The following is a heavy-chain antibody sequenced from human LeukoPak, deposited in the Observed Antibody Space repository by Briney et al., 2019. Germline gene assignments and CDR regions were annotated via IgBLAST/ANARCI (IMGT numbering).Heavy chain of an antibody. CDR1: GFTFSSYG. CDR3: ARVGDDYGDYDRGYGIDY. CDR2: IWYDGSNK. V-gene: IGHV3-33*08. D-gene: IGHD4-17*01. Sequence: GGSLRLSCAASGFTFSSYGMHWVRQAPGKGLEWVAVIWYDGSNKYYADSVKGRFTISRDNSKNTLYLQMNSLRAEDTAVYYCARVGDDYGDYDRGYGIDYWGQGTLVTVYS. J-gene: IGHJ4*02.